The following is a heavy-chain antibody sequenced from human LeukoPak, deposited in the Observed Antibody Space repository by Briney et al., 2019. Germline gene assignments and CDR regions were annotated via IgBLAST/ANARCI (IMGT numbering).Heavy chain of an antibody. J-gene: IGHJ5*02. CDR1: GGSFSGYY. CDR3: ASPRTAAGTP. CDR2: INHSGST. D-gene: IGHD6-13*01. Sequence: PSETLSLTCAVYGGSFSGYYWSWIRQPPGKGLEWIGEINHSGSTNYNPSLKSRVTISVDTSKNQFSLKLSSVTAADTAVYYCASPRTAAGTPWSQGTLVTVSS. V-gene: IGHV4-34*01.